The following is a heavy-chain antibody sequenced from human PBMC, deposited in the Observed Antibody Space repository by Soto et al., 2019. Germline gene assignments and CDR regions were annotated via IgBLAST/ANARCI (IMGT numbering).Heavy chain of an antibody. CDR1: EFTFSTYI. D-gene: IGHD2-21*01. Sequence: WGSLTLTCAASEFTFSTYIMNWVRQAPGKGLEWVSFIGSSSSEIYYADSVKVRFIVSIDNPKNSLYLRMDSLRAEDTAVYYCLRSQVMAYRTYYFDYWGQGALVTVSS. J-gene: IGHJ4*02. V-gene: IGHV3-21*01. CDR3: LRSQVMAYRTYYFDY. CDR2: IGSSSSEI.